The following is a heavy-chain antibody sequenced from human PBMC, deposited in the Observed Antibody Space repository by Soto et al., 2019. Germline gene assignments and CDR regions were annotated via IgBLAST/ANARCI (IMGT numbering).Heavy chain of an antibody. CDR1: GFTFSTYA. Sequence: EVQLLESGGGLVQPGGSLRLSCAASGFTFSTYAISWVRQAPGKGLEWVSAISGSGGSTHYADSVKGRFTISRDNSKYSLHLRMRSVSAEATAVYYCAKGADWLHSNGHNLEYFQNWGQGTLVTVSS. CDR3: AKGADWLHSNGHNLEYFQN. CDR2: ISGSGGST. D-gene: IGHD3-22*01. V-gene: IGHV3-23*01. J-gene: IGHJ1*01.